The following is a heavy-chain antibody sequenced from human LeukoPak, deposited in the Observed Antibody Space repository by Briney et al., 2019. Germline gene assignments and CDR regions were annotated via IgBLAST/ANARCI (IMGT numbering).Heavy chain of an antibody. D-gene: IGHD2/OR15-2a*01. CDR2: INPNSGAT. CDR1: GYIFSDYY. J-gene: IGHJ4*02. V-gene: IGHV1-2*02. Sequence: ASVNVSCKASGYIFSDYYMHWVRQAPGQGLEWMGWINPNSGATYYAQKFQGRVAMTRDRTISTVYMELSSLGSDDTAVYYCARGISSYSTPLDYWGQGTLVTVSS. CDR3: ARGISSYSTPLDY.